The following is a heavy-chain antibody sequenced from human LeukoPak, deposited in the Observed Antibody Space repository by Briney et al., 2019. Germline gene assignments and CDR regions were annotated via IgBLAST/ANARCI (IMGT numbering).Heavy chain of an antibody. CDR3: ARDFGGSSWALDY. V-gene: IGHV3-30-3*01. J-gene: IGHJ4*02. CDR1: GFTFSSYA. CDR2: ISYDGSNK. D-gene: IGHD6-13*01. Sequence: GGSLRLSCAASGFTFSSYAMHWVRQAPGKGLEWVAVISYDGSNKYYADSVKGRFTISRDNSKNTLYLQMNSLRAEDTAVYYCARDFGGSSWALDYWGQGTLVTVSS.